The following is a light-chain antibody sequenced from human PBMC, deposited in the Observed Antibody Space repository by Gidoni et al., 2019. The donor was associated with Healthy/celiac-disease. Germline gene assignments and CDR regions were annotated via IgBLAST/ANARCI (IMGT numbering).Light chain of an antibody. CDR3: QSADSSGTYVV. J-gene: IGLJ2*01. V-gene: IGLV3-25*03. CDR1: ALPKHY. Sequence: SYELTQPPSVSVSPGQTARITCSAGALPKHYAYWYQQKPGQAPVLVIYKDSERPSGIPERFSGSSSGTTVTLTISGGQAEDEADYYCQSADSSGTYVVFGGGTKLTVL. CDR2: KDS.